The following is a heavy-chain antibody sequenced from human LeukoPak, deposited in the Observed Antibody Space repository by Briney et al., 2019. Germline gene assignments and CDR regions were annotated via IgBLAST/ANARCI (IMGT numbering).Heavy chain of an antibody. CDR2: IKQDGSEK. Sequence: HPGGSLRLSCAASGFTFSSYWMSWVRQAPGKGLEWVANIKQDGSEKYYVDSVKGRFTISRDNAKSSLYLQMNSLRAEDTAVYYCARASYGDYYYYYMDVWGKGTTVTVSS. J-gene: IGHJ6*03. CDR3: ARASYGDYYYYYMDV. D-gene: IGHD4-17*01. CDR1: GFTFSSYW. V-gene: IGHV3-7*01.